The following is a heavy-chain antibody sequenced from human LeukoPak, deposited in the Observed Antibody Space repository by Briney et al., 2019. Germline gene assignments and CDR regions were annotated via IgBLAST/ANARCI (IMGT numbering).Heavy chain of an antibody. CDR2: ISGSSGST. Sequence: GGSLRLSCAASGFTFSSYSMNWVRQAPGKGLEWVSAISGSSGSTYYADSVKGRFTISRDNSKNTLYLQMNSLRAEDTAVYYCAKDRLTYDSSGFDYWGQGTLVTVSS. J-gene: IGHJ4*02. CDR1: GFTFSSYS. D-gene: IGHD3-22*01. V-gene: IGHV3-23*01. CDR3: AKDRLTYDSSGFDY.